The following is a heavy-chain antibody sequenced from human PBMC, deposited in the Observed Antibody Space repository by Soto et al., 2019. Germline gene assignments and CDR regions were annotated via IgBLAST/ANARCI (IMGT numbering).Heavy chain of an antibody. J-gene: IGHJ2*01. CDR3: TRVLAALGNRWYFDL. Sequence: QVQLPESGPGLVKPSGTLSVTCAVSGGSISRSNWWSWVRQPPGKGLEWIGEIYHSGNTNYNPSLKSRVTISVDKSNNQFSLNLTSVTAADTAVYYCTRVLAALGNRWYFDLWGRGTLVSVSS. CDR2: IYHSGNT. V-gene: IGHV4-4*02. D-gene: IGHD6-13*01. CDR1: GGSISRSNW.